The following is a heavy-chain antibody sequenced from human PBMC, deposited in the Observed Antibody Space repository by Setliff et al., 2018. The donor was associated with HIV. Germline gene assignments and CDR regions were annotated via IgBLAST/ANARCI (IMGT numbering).Heavy chain of an antibody. Sequence: ASETLSLTCTVSGASIRSYYWAWIRQSPGRGLQYLGHLYYSGSTNYNPSLKSRITMSMDTSKNQFSLQLSSVTAADTAVYYCARIPWVATLWGGAFDLWGHGTMVTVSS. CDR2: LYYSGST. V-gene: IGHV4-59*01. J-gene: IGHJ3*01. CDR3: ARIPWVATLWGGAFDL. CDR1: GASIRSYY. D-gene: IGHD5-12*01.